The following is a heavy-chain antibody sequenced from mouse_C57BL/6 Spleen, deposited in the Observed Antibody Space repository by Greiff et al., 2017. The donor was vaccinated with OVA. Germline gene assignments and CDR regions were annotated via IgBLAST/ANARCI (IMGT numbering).Heavy chain of an antibody. Sequence: QVQLQQSGAELVRPGTSVKMSCKASGYTFTNYWIGWAKQRPGHGLEWIGDIYPGGGYTNYNEKFKGKATLTADKSSSTAYMQFSSLTSEDSAIYYCARRGRGDFDYWGQGTTLTVSS. CDR2: IYPGGGYT. V-gene: IGHV1-63*01. J-gene: IGHJ2*01. CDR3: ARRGRGDFDY. CDR1: GYTFTNYW.